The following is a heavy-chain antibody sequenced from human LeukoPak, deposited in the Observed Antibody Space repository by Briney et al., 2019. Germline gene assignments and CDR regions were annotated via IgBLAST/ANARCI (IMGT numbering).Heavy chain of an antibody. CDR2: INHSGST. CDR1: GGSFSGYY. D-gene: IGHD1-26*01. V-gene: IGHV4-34*01. J-gene: IGHJ3*02. Sequence: SETLSLTCAVYGGSFSGYYWSWIRQPPGKGLEWIGEINHSGSTNYNPSLKSRVTISVDTSKNQLSLKLSSVTAADTAVYYCARPSIVGATGAFDIWGQGTMVTVSS. CDR3: ARPSIVGATGAFDI.